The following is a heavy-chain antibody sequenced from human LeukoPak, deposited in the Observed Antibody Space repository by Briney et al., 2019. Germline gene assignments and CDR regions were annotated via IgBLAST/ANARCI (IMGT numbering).Heavy chain of an antibody. D-gene: IGHD3-10*01. J-gene: IGHJ5*02. CDR1: GFTFSDYS. CDR3: ARRNLRSGSSPGFDP. CDR2: ISSSSSYM. Sequence: GGSLRPSCAASGFTFSDYSMNWVRQAPGEGLEWVSSISSSSSYMYYADSVKGRFTISRDNAKNSLYLQMNSLRAEDTAVYYCARRNLRSGSSPGFDPWGQGTLVTVSS. V-gene: IGHV3-21*01.